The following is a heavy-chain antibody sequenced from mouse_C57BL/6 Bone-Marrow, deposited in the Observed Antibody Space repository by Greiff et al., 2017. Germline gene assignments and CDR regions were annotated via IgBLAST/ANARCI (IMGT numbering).Heavy chain of an antibody. V-gene: IGHV1-7*01. J-gene: IGHJ4*01. CDR1: GYTFTSYW. D-gene: IGHD2-5*01. CDR3: SRSYCSNFYYAMDY. CDR2: INPSSGST. Sequence: VQLQQSGAELAKPGASVKLSCKASGYTFTSYWMHWVKQRPGQGLEWIGYINPSSGSTKYNQKFKDKATLTADKSSSTAYMQLSSLTYEDSAVYYCSRSYCSNFYYAMDYWGQGTSVTVSS.